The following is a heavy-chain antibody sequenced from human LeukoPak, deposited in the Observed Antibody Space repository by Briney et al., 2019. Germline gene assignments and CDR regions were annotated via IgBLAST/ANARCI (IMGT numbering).Heavy chain of an antibody. CDR1: GYPFTSYG. D-gene: IGHD3-22*01. J-gene: IGHJ4*02. V-gene: IGHV1-18*01. Sequence: GASVKVSCKASGYPFTSYGISWVRQAPGQGLEWMGWISTYNGNTNYAQKLQGRVTMTTDTSTTTAYMELRSLRSDDTAVYYCARGYYYDSPQEYWGQGTLVTVSS. CDR2: ISTYNGNT. CDR3: ARGYYYDSPQEY.